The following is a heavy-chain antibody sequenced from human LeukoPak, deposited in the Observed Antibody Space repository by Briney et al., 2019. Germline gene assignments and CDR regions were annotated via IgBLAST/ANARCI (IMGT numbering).Heavy chain of an antibody. CDR1: GFTFSSYS. CDR2: ISSSSSTI. Sequence: GGSLRLSCAASGFTFSSYSMNWVRQAPGKGLEWVSYISSSSSTIYYADSVKGRFTISRGNAKNSLYLQMNSLRAEDTAVYYCARDSLTYYDFWSGPNWFDPWGQGTLVTVSS. D-gene: IGHD3-3*01. V-gene: IGHV3-48*01. CDR3: ARDSLTYYDFWSGPNWFDP. J-gene: IGHJ5*02.